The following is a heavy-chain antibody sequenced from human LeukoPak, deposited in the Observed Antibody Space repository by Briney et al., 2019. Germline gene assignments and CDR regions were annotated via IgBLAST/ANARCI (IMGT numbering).Heavy chain of an antibody. CDR3: ARESYIAAAGTRNFGY. Sequence: PGGSLRLSCAASGFTFSSYSMNLVRQARGKGVEWVSYISSSSSTIYYADSVKGRFTISRDNAKNSLYLQMNSLRAEDTAVYYCARESYIAAAGTRNFGYWGQGTLVTVSS. D-gene: IGHD6-13*01. J-gene: IGHJ4*02. CDR1: GFTFSSYS. CDR2: ISSSSSTI. V-gene: IGHV3-48*01.